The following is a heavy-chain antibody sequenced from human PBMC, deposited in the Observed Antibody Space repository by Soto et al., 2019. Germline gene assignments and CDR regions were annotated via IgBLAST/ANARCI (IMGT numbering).Heavy chain of an antibody. Sequence: QVQLQESGPGLVKPSETLSLTCTVSGGSISSYYWSWIRQPPGKGLEWMGYIYYSGSTNYNPSLKSRVPIPVDTSKNQFSLKLSSVTAAATAVYYCARHRQLGRSWVPRAAVDIWGQGTMVTVSS. J-gene: IGHJ3*02. CDR1: GGSISSYY. CDR3: ARHRQLGRSWVPRAAVDI. CDR2: IYYSGST. V-gene: IGHV4-59*08. D-gene: IGHD6-13*01.